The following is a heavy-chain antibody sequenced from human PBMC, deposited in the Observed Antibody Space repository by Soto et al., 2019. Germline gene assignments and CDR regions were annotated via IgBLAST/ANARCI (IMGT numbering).Heavy chain of an antibody. V-gene: IGHV3-21*01. CDR3: ARDLVVVVAATLDAFDI. CDR2: ISSSSSYI. CDR1: GFTFSSYS. D-gene: IGHD2-15*01. J-gene: IGHJ3*02. Sequence: EVQLVESGGGLVKPGGSLRLSCAASGFTFSSYSMNWVRQAPGKGLEWVSYISSSSSYIYYADSVKGRFTISRDNAKNSLYLQMNSLRAEDTAVYYCARDLVVVVAATLDAFDIWGQGTMVTVSS.